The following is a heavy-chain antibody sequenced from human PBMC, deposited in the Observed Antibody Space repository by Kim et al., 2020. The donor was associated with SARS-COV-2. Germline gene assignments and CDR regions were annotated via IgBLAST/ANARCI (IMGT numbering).Heavy chain of an antibody. CDR3: ARAGDYDISGYYGFFHH. J-gene: IGHJ1*01. V-gene: IGHV3-74*01. Sequence: VTGRFTISRDNGKNTLYLQMNSLRPEDTAVYYCARAGDYDISGYYGFFHHWGRDALVTVSS. D-gene: IGHD3-22*01.